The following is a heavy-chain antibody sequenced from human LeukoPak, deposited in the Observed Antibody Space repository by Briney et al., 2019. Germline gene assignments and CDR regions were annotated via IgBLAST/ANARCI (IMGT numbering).Heavy chain of an antibody. J-gene: IGHJ5*02. CDR1: GFTFSDYY. Sequence: GGSLRLSCAASGFTFSDYYMGWIRQAPGKGLEWISYISGNGSAIYYTDSVKGRFTISRDNAKNSLYLQMNSLRAEDTAVCYCARSWDRITFIGFDPWGQGTLVTVSS. CDR3: ARSWDRITFIGFDP. D-gene: IGHD2/OR15-2a*01. CDR2: ISGNGSAI. V-gene: IGHV3-11*04.